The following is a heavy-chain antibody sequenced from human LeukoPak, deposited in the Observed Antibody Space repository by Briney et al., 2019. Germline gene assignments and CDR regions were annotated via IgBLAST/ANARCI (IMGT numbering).Heavy chain of an antibody. Sequence: GGSLKLSCAASGFTFSGSAMHWVRQASGKGLEWVSRVNEDGRVTSYAGSVRGRFTISRDSVENTLHLQMNSLRAEDTAVYYCVKDFGGNSDYWGQGTLVTVSS. V-gene: IGHV3-74*01. CDR1: GFTFSGSA. CDR3: VKDFGGNSDY. CDR2: VNEDGRVT. D-gene: IGHD4-23*01. J-gene: IGHJ4*02.